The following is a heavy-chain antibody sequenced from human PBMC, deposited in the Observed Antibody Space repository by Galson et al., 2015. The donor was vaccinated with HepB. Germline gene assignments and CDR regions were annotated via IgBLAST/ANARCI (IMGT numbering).Heavy chain of an antibody. CDR3: ARGSHRDYYYGSGSDWFDP. D-gene: IGHD3-10*01. Sequence: SVKVSCKASGYTFTGYYMHWVRQAPGQGLEWMGRINPNSGGTNYAQKFQGRVTMTRDTSISTAYMELSRLRSDDTAVYYCARGSHRDYYYGSGSDWFDPWGQGTLVTVSS. CDR1: GYTFTGYY. J-gene: IGHJ5*02. CDR2: INPNSGGT. V-gene: IGHV1-2*06.